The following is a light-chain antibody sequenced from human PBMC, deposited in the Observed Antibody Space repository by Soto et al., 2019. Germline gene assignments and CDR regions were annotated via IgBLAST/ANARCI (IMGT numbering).Light chain of an antibody. CDR2: AAS. Sequence: EIVLTQSPGTLSLSPGDGGTLSCRASQSISSSYLAWYQQKPGQSPRLLIYAASSSATGIPDRFSGSGSGTDFTLTISRLEPADFAVYYCQLYGGAHMFSFGQGTKLEIK. CDR3: QLYGGAHMFS. V-gene: IGKV3-20*01. J-gene: IGKJ2*01. CDR1: QSISSSY.